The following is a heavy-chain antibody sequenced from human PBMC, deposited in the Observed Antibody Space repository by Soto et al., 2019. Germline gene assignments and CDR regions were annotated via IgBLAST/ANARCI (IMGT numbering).Heavy chain of an antibody. D-gene: IGHD3-3*01. Sequence: EVPLLESGGGLVQPGGSLRLSCAASGFTFSSYAMSWVRQAPGKGLEWVSAISGSGGSTYYADSVKGRFTISRDNSKNTLYLQMNSLRAEDTAVYYCAKCWEVTHYYFWSGPTADAFDIWGQGTMVTVSS. CDR3: AKCWEVTHYYFWSGPTADAFDI. CDR1: GFTFSSYA. V-gene: IGHV3-23*01. J-gene: IGHJ3*02. CDR2: ISGSGGST.